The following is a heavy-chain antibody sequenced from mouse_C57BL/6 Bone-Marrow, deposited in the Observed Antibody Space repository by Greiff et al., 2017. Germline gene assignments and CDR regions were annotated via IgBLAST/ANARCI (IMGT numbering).Heavy chain of an antibody. Sequence: VQLQQPGAELVKPGASVKLSCKASGYTFTSYWMHWVKQRPGQGLEWIGMIHPNSGSTNYNEKFKSKATLTVDKSSSTAYMQLSSLTSEDSAVYYCARFYSSSYFYYAMDYWGQGTSVTVSS. CDR2: IHPNSGST. D-gene: IGHD1-1*01. CDR1: GYTFTSYW. V-gene: IGHV1-64*01. J-gene: IGHJ4*01. CDR3: ARFYSSSYFYYAMDY.